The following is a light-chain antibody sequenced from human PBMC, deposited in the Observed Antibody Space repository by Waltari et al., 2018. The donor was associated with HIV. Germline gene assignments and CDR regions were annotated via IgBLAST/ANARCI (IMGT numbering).Light chain of an antibody. V-gene: IGLV2-23*02. CDR3: CAYAGSTTYVI. CDR1: SSDVGGYLL. Sequence: QSALTPPASVSGSPGQSVTISCPGTSSDVGGYLLVSSYQQHPGKAPNLMIYEVSKRPSGVSNRFSGSKSGNTASLTISGLQAEDEADYYCCAYAGSTTYVIFGGGTKLTVL. CDR2: EVS. J-gene: IGLJ2*01.